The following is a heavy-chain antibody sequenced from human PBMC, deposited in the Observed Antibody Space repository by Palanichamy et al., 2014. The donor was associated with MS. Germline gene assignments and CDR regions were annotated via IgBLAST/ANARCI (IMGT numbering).Heavy chain of an antibody. CDR3: ARVGYSSGWSYFDY. J-gene: IGHJ4*02. D-gene: IGHD6-19*01. CDR1: GFTFSRYW. Sequence: EVQLVESGGGLVQPGGSLRLSCAASGFTFSRYWMHWVHQAPGKGLVWVSRINSDGSSTSYADSVKGRFTTSRDNAKNTLYLQMDSLRAEDTAVYYCARVGYSSGWSYFDYWGQGTLVTVSS. CDR2: INSDGSST. V-gene: IGHV3-74*01.